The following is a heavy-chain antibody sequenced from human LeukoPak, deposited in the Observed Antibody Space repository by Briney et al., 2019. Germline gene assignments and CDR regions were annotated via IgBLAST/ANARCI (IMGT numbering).Heavy chain of an antibody. CDR3: ATSAGSSSWYPGYYYGMDV. CDR2: IKQDGSEK. Sequence: GGSLRLSCATSGFTFSNAWMSWVRQAPGKGLEWVANIKQDGSEKYYVDSVKGRFTISRDNAKNSLYLQMNSLRAEDTAVYYCATSAGSSSWYPGYYYGMDVWGQGTTVTVSS. CDR1: GFTFSNAW. D-gene: IGHD6-13*01. V-gene: IGHV3-7*01. J-gene: IGHJ6*02.